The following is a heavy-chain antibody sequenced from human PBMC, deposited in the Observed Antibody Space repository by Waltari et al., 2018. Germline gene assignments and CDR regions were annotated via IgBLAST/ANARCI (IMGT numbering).Heavy chain of an antibody. CDR3: ARDARSPGRPLDY. D-gene: IGHD3-10*01. J-gene: IGHJ4*02. Sequence: EVQLAASGGGLVQPGGSLRLSCAGSGFTFRHYAMTWVRQAPGKGLEVVSQMNGNGDYINYADSVKDRFTISRDNSKNTLSLQMNSLRGEDTAVYFCARDARSPGRPLDYWGQGTLVTVSS. V-gene: IGHV3-23*04. CDR1: GFTFRHYA. CDR2: MNGNGDYI.